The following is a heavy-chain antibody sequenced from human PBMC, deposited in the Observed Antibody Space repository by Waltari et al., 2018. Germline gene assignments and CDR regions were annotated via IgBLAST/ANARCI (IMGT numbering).Heavy chain of an antibody. J-gene: IGHJ4*02. CDR3: AKVFIAVAGFFDY. Sequence: EVQLLESGGGLVQPGGSLRLSCEASGFTFRSYAMRWVRQAPGKVLEWVSVIYSGGSTYYADSVKGRFTISRDNSKNTLYLQMNSLRAEDTAVYYCAKVFIAVAGFFDYWGQGTLVTVSS. CDR1: GFTFRSYA. V-gene: IGHV3-23*03. D-gene: IGHD6-19*01. CDR2: IYSGGST.